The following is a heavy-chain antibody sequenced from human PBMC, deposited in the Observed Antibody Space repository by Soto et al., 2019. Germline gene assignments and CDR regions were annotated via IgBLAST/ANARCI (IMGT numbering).Heavy chain of an antibody. V-gene: IGHV4-4*02. Sequence: SETLSLTCAVSGGSISSSNWWSWVRQPPGKGLEWIGEIYHSGSTNYNPSLKSRVTIPVDKSKNQFSLKLSSVTAADTAVYYCARDRMATILFDYWGQGTLVTVSS. D-gene: IGHD5-12*01. CDR2: IYHSGST. CDR1: GGSISSSNW. J-gene: IGHJ4*02. CDR3: ARDRMATILFDY.